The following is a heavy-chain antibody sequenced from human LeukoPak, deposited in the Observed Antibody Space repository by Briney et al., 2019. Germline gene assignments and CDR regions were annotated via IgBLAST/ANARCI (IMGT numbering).Heavy chain of an antibody. J-gene: IGHJ4*02. Sequence: GGSLRLSCAASRFTFSSYSMNWVRQAPGKGLEWVSSISSSSTYIYYADSVKGRFTISRDNAKNSLYLQMNSLRAEDTAVYYCARGDRSAWFGELSDYWGQGTLVTVSS. CDR2: ISSSSTYI. CDR1: RFTFSSYS. V-gene: IGHV3-21*01. D-gene: IGHD3-10*01. CDR3: ARGDRSAWFGELSDY.